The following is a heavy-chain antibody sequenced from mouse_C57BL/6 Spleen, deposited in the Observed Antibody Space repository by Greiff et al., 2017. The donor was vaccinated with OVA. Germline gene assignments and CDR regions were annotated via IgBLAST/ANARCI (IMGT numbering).Heavy chain of an antibody. V-gene: IGHV5-4*01. CDR3: ARDPFYDYDKETWFAY. J-gene: IGHJ3*01. CDR2: ISDGGSYT. CDR1: GFTFSSYA. Sequence: EVQLVESGGGLVKPGGSLKLSCAASGFTFSSYAMSWVRQTPEKRLEWVATISDGGSYTYYPDNVKGRFTISRDNAKNNLYLQMSHLKSEDTAMYYCARDPFYDYDKETWFAYWGQGTLVTVSA. D-gene: IGHD2-4*01.